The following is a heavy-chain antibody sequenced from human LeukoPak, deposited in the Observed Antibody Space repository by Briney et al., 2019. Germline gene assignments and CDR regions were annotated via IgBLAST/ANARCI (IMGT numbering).Heavy chain of an antibody. V-gene: IGHV3-23*01. CDR1: GFTFSSYA. D-gene: IGHD6-19*01. CDR2: ISGSGGST. J-gene: IGHJ5*02. Sequence: GGSLRLCCAASGFTFSSYAMSWVRQAPGKGLEWVSAISGSGGSTYYADSVKGRFTISRDNSKNTLYLQMNSLRAEDTAVYYCAKDQVQWLVGWFDPWGQGTLVTVSS. CDR3: AKDQVQWLVGWFDP.